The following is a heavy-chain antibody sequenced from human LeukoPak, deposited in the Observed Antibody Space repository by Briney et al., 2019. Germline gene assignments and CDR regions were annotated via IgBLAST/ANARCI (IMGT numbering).Heavy chain of an antibody. J-gene: IGHJ4*02. CDR2: INSDGSST. CDR1: GFTFSSYW. V-gene: IGHV3-74*01. Sequence: GGSLRLSCAASGFTFSSYWMHWVRQAPGKGLVWVSRINSDGSSTSYADSVKGRFTISRDNAKSTLYLQMNSLRAEDTAVYYCARDFSATVTPDYWGQGTLVTVSS. D-gene: IGHD4-17*01. CDR3: ARDFSATVTPDY.